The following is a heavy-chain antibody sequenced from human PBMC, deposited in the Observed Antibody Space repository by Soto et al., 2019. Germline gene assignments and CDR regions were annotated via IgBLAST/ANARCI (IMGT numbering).Heavy chain of an antibody. Sequence: SGGSLRLSCAASGFTFSNAWMSWVRQAPGKGLEWVGRIKSKTDGGTTDYAAPVKGRCTISRDDSKNTLYLQMNSLKTENTAVYHCTTPQDPHGIVVVPAATKGVWIEPWGQGNLVTVSS. D-gene: IGHD2-2*01. V-gene: IGHV3-15*01. CDR2: IKSKTDGGTT. CDR3: TTPQDPHGIVVVPAATKGVWIEP. J-gene: IGHJ5*02. CDR1: GFTFSNAW.